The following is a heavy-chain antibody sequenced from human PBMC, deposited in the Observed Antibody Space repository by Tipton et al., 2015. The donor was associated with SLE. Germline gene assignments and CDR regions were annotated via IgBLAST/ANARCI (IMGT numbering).Heavy chain of an antibody. CDR3: TRGGFREPDYFYYGMDV. J-gene: IGHJ6*02. Sequence: TLSLTCSASGDSITSRPYFWSWVRQPPGKGLEWIGCVYYNGNTYYNPSLSSRITMSLDRSKNQFSLSLTSATAADSAVYYCTRGGFREPDYFYYGMDVWGQGTPVTVSS. CDR1: GDSITSRPYF. CDR2: VYYNGNT. D-gene: IGHD3-10*01. V-gene: IGHV4-30-2*01.